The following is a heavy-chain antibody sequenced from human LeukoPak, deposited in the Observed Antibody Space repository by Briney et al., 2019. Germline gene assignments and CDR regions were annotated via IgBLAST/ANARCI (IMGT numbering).Heavy chain of an antibody. CDR1: GLTFSGYS. CDR3: AKDPYDYGDYVPDY. V-gene: IGHV3-30*18. CDR2: ISYDGSNK. J-gene: IGHJ4*02. D-gene: IGHD4-17*01. Sequence: AGSLRLSCAASGLTFSGYSRHWVRQAPGKGLEWVAVISYDGSNKYYADSVKGRFTISRDNSKNTLYLQMNSLRAEDTAVYYCAKDPYDYGDYVPDYWGQGTLVTVST.